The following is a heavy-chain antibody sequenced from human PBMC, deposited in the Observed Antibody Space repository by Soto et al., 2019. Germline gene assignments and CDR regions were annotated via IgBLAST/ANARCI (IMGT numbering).Heavy chain of an antibody. Sequence: PSETLSLTCTVSGGSISSGDYYWSWIRQHPGKGLEWLGYIYYSGSTYYNPSLMSRLTISVDTSKSPFSLKLTSVTAADTAVYHCARTSISMSRGVIIDYCGQGTLVNVSS. V-gene: IGHV4-31*03. D-gene: IGHD3-10*01. CDR3: ARTSISMSRGVIIDY. CDR1: GGSISSGDYY. CDR2: IYYSGST. J-gene: IGHJ4*02.